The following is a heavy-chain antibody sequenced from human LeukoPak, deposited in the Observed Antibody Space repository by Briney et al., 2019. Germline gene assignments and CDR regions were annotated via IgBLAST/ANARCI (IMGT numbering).Heavy chain of an antibody. V-gene: IGHV3-7*05. D-gene: IGHD2-21*01. J-gene: IGHJ4*02. CDR3: VRDCGFHTFDY. CDR1: GFTFSGYW. Sequence: PGGSLRLSCAASGFTFSGYWMTWVRQAPGKGLEYVVNIKEDGSEKYHVDSVKGRFTISRDNTKNSLYLQMSSLRGDDTAVYYCVRDCGFHTFDYWGQGTLVTVSS. CDR2: IKEDGSEK.